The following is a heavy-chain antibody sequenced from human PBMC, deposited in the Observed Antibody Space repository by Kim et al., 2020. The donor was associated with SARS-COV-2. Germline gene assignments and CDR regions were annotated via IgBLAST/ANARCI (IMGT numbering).Heavy chain of an antibody. CDR2: ISGSGGST. CDR1: GFTFSSYA. Sequence: GGSLRLSCAASGFTFSSYAMSWVRQAPGKGLEWVSAISGSGGSTYYADSVKGRFTISRDNSKNTLYLQMNSLRAEDTAVYYCAKSANRVRWQTRGSIFDYWGQGTLVTVSS. V-gene: IGHV3-23*01. CDR3: AKSANRVRWQTRGSIFDY. D-gene: IGHD3-16*01. J-gene: IGHJ4*02.